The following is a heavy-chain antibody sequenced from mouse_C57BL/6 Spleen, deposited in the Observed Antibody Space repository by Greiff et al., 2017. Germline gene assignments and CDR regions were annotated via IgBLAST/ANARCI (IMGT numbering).Heavy chain of an antibody. V-gene: IGHV7-3*01. CDR2: IRLKANGYTP. J-gene: IGHJ2*01. CDR1: GFTFTAYY. CDR3: AVAPCSGRSHYNCDY. Sequence: EVQLVESGGGLVQPGGSLRLSCAASGFTFTAYYMSWVRQPPGQALDWLGFIRLKANGYTPEYSASVKSRYSNSSDTSQSVLYIRIYSLRAEDSATYDGAVAPCSGRSHYNCDYWGQGTTLTGSA. D-gene: IGHD1-3*01.